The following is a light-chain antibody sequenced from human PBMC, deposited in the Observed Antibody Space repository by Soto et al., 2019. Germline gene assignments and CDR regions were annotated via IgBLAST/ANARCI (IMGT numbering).Light chain of an antibody. Sequence: VVLTQSPGTLSLSPGERATLSCRASQSVSRNYLAWYQQKPGQAPRLLISGTSSRATGIPDRFTGSGSGTDFTLTISRLEPEDFAVYFCQQHGSSLRSTFGQGTKVEIK. J-gene: IGKJ2*02. CDR2: GTS. CDR3: QQHGSSLRST. CDR1: QSVSRNY. V-gene: IGKV3-20*01.